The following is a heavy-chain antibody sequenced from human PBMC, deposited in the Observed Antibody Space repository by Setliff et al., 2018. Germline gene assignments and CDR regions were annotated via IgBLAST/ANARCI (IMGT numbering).Heavy chain of an antibody. D-gene: IGHD2-2*01. V-gene: IGHV1-69*05. CDR3: AREVVVVKSAINYYYYMDV. Sequence: PWASVKVSCKASGGTFRSYGISWVRQAPGQGLEWMGGIIPNFGTTSYAQKFQGRVTITTDESTNTAYMELSSLRSDDTAVFYCAREVVVVKSAINYYYYMDVWGKGTTVTVSS. J-gene: IGHJ6*03. CDR1: GGTFRSYG. CDR2: IIPNFGTT.